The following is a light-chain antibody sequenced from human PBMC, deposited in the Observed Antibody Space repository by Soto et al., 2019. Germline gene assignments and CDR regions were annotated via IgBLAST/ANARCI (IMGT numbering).Light chain of an antibody. Sequence: SYELTQPPSVSVAPGKTARITCGGNNIGSKSVHWYQQKPGQAPVLVIYYDSDRPSGIPERFSGSNSGNTATLTISRVEAGDEADYYCQVWASSSDRYVFGTGTKVTVL. CDR1: NIGSKS. CDR2: YDS. CDR3: QVWASSSDRYV. V-gene: IGLV3-21*04. J-gene: IGLJ1*01.